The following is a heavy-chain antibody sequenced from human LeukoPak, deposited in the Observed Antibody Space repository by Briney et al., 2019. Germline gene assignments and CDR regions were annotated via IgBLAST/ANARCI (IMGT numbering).Heavy chain of an antibody. Sequence: SSETLSLTCAVYGGSFSGYYWSWIRQPPGKGLEWIGEINHSGSTNYNPSLKSRVTISVDTSKNQFSLKLSSVTAADTAVYYCARGLTAVVDNWFDPWGQGTLVTVSS. CDR1: GGSFSGYY. D-gene: IGHD2-2*01. CDR2: INHSGST. V-gene: IGHV4-34*01. CDR3: ARGLTAVVDNWFDP. J-gene: IGHJ5*02.